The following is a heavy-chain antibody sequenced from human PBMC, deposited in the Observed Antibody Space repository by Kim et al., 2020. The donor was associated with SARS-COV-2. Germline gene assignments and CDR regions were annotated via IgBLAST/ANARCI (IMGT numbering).Heavy chain of an antibody. Sequence: GGSLRLSCAASGFTFSSYSMNWVRQAPGKGLEWVSYISSSSSTIYYADSVKGRFTISRDNAKNSLYLQMNSLRDEDTAVYYCARGGGLLLWFGDIGGIWGQGTMVTVSS. J-gene: IGHJ3*02. V-gene: IGHV3-48*02. CDR3: ARGGGLLLWFGDIGGI. CDR1: GFTFSSYS. CDR2: ISSSSSTI. D-gene: IGHD3-10*01.